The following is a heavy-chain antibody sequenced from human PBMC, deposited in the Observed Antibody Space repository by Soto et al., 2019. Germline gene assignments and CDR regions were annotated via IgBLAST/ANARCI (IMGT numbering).Heavy chain of an antibody. CDR2: INHSGST. Sequence: SETLSLTCTVSGGSISSSSYYWSWIRQPPGKGLEWIGEINHSGSTNYNPSLKSRVTISVDTSKNQFSLKLSSVTAADTAVYYCARAPYDYVWGSYRLMGYYFDYWGQGTLVTVSS. D-gene: IGHD3-16*02. CDR1: GGSISSSSYY. V-gene: IGHV4-39*07. CDR3: ARAPYDYVWGSYRLMGYYFDY. J-gene: IGHJ4*02.